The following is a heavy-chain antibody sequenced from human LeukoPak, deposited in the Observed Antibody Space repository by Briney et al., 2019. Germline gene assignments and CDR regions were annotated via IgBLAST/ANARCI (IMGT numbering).Heavy chain of an antibody. CDR3: ASSLPPRYYYDSTPQDYYYMDV. V-gene: IGHV4-34*01. Sequence: KTSETLSLTCAVYGGSFSGYYWSWIRQPPGKGLEWIGEINHSGSTNYNPSLKSRVTISVDTSKNQFSLKLSSVTAADTAVYYCASSLPPRYYYDSTPQDYYYMDVWGKGTTVTISS. CDR2: INHSGST. J-gene: IGHJ6*03. D-gene: IGHD3-22*01. CDR1: GGSFSGYY.